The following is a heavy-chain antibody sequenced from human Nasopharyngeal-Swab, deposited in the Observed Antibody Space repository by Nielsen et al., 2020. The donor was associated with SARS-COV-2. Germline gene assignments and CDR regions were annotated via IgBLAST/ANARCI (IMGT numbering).Heavy chain of an antibody. J-gene: IGHJ6*02. CDR3: ARSTCDSSGWRPGMDV. V-gene: IGHV3-33*01. Sequence: WIRQPPGKGLEWVAVIWYDGSNKYYADSVKGRFTISRDNSKNTLYLQMNSLRAEDTAVYYCARSTCDSSGWRPGMDVWGQGTTVTVSS. CDR2: IWYDGSNK. D-gene: IGHD6-19*01.